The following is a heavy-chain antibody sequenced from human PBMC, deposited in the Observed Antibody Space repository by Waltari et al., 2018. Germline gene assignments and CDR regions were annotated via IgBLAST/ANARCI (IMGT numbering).Heavy chain of an antibody. V-gene: IGHV3-33*01. J-gene: IGHJ4*02. CDR3: ARDFASTYFFDY. CDR1: GFDFLRHV. Sequence: QVQLVESGGGVVQLGRSLRLSCAASGFDFLRHVMHWVRQAPGKGLEWVAVIWYDGRYEYYADSVKGRFTISRDNSKDTLYLQMNSLRAEDTAVYYCARDFASTYFFDYWGQGTLVTVSS. CDR2: IWYDGRYE.